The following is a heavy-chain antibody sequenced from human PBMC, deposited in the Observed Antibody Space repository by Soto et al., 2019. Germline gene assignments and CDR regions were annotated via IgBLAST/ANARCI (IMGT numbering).Heavy chain of an antibody. CDR2: IIPNKGTA. D-gene: IGHD6-13*01. Sequence: SVKVSCKASGYTFTGYYMHWVRQAPGQGLEWMGGIIPNKGTANYAQKFQGRVTITADESTSTAYMDLSRLTFEDTAVYYCASSYGTSWYGDYWGQGTLVTVSS. CDR3: ASSYGTSWYGDY. V-gene: IGHV1-69*13. J-gene: IGHJ4*02. CDR1: GYTFTGYY.